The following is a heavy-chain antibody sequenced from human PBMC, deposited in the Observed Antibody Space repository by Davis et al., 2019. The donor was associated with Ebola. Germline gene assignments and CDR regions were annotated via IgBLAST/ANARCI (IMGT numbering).Heavy chain of an antibody. CDR1: GFTFSSYA. CDR3: ARVTENGMDV. Sequence: GESLKISCAASGFTFSSYAMSWVRQVPGKGLEWVSTMSGSGGTTHYADSVKGRFTISRDNSKNTLYLQMNSLRAEDTAVYYCARVTENGMDVWGKGTTVTVSS. V-gene: IGHV3-23*01. CDR2: MSGSGGTT. D-gene: IGHD1-14*01. J-gene: IGHJ6*04.